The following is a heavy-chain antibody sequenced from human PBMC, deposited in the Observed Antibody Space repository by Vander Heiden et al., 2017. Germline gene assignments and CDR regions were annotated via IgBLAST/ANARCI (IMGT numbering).Heavy chain of an antibody. Sequence: EVQLVESGGGLVRPGGSLKLSCAASGFTLRASTMHWVRQASGKGLEWVGRIRTKANSYATAYAASVKGRFTISRDDSGNTAYLEMNSLTTEDTAVYYCARAWFDTSAYLTDWGQGTLVTVSS. CDR3: ARAWFDTSAYLTD. CDR2: IRTKANSYAT. J-gene: IGHJ4*02. V-gene: IGHV3-73*02. D-gene: IGHD3-22*01. CDR1: GFTLRAST.